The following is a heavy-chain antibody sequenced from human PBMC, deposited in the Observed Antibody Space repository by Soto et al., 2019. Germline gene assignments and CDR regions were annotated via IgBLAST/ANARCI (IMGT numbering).Heavy chain of an antibody. CDR3: ARRKGDYYDSSGYHYYFDY. V-gene: IGHV1-2*02. CDR2: INPNSGGT. CDR1: GYTFTDYY. J-gene: IGHJ4*02. Sequence: ASVKVSCKASGYTFTDYYVHLVRQAPGQGLDWMGCINPNSGGTKSAQKFQGRVTMTRDTSISTAYMELSRLRSDDTAVYYCARRKGDYYDSSGYHYYFDYWGQGTLVTVSS. D-gene: IGHD3-22*01.